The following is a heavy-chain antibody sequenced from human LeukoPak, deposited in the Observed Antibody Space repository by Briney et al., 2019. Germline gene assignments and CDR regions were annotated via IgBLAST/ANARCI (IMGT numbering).Heavy chain of an antibody. CDR3: ARGGHDPGIPFDI. V-gene: IGHV3-48*03. J-gene: IGHJ3*02. CDR1: GFTFSSYE. D-gene: IGHD1-1*01. Sequence: PGGSLRLSCAASGFTFSSYEMSWVRQAPGKGLEWVSYISSRGSAIYYADSVKGRFTISRDNAKNSLYLQTNSLRADDTAVYYCARGGHDPGIPFDIWGQGTMVTVSS. CDR2: ISSRGSAI.